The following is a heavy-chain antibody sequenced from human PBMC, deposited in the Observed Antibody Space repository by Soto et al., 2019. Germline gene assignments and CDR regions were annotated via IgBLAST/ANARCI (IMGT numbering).Heavy chain of an antibody. Sequence: PSETLSLTCTVSGGSISSYYWTWIRQPPGKGLEWIGYIYYSGSTNYNPSLKSRVTMSVDTSKNQFSLKLTSVTAADTAVYYCARRRSGHLYDYYYYYYMDVWGKGTAVTVSS. D-gene: IGHD3-3*01. V-gene: IGHV4-59*08. CDR3: ARRRSGHLYDYYYYYYMDV. J-gene: IGHJ6*03. CDR2: IYYSGST. CDR1: GGSISSYY.